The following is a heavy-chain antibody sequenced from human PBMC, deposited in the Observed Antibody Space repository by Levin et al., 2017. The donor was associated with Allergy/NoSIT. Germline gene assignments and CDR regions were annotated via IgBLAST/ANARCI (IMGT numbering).Heavy chain of an antibody. CDR1: GFTFSSYS. J-gene: IGHJ3*02. CDR2: ISSSSSTI. CDR3: ARWDDSSGYYEPYDAFDI. Sequence: TGGSLRLSCAASGFTFSSYSMNWVRQAPGKGLEWVSYISSSSSTIYYADSVKGRFTISRDNAKNSLYLQMNSLRAEDTAVYYCARWDDSSGYYEPYDAFDIWGQGTMVTVSS. D-gene: IGHD3-22*01. V-gene: IGHV3-48*01.